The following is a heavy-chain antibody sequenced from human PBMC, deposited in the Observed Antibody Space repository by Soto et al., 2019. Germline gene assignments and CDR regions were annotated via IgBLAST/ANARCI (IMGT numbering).Heavy chain of an antibody. V-gene: IGHV4-59*01. CDR2: IYYSGST. J-gene: IGHJ4*02. D-gene: IGHD6-6*01. Sequence: SETLSLTCTVSGGSISSYYWSWIRQPPGKGLEWIGYIYYSGSTNYNPSLKSRVTISVDTSKNQFSLKLSSVTAADTAVYYCASTKEGYSSSAIDYWGQGTLVTVSS. CDR1: GGSISSYY. CDR3: ASTKEGYSSSAIDY.